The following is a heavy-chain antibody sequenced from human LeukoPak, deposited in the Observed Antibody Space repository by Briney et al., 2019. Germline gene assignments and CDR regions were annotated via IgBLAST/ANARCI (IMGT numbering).Heavy chain of an antibody. CDR2: INPNSDGT. Sequence: GASLKVSCKASGYTFTGSYIHWMRQAPGQGLEWMGWINPNSDGTKYAQKFQGRVTVTRDTSTSTAYMELSGLRADDTAVYYCARVAYCTKGVCINFHLWGRGTLVTVSS. CDR3: ARVAYCTKGVCINFHL. CDR1: GYTFTGSY. J-gene: IGHJ4*02. D-gene: IGHD2-8*01. V-gene: IGHV1-2*02.